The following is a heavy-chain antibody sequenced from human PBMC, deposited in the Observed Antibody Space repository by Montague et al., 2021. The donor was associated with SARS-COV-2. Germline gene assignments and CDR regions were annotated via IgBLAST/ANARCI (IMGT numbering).Heavy chain of an antibody. J-gene: IGHJ3*02. Sequence: SLRLSCAASGFTFSNYDMNWVRQAPGKGPEWISYISTSAYTTSYAGSVKGRFTLSRDNGKNSLYPQMNSLRVEDTAVYYCTRDYRSIVGDGLDIWGQGTKVTVSS. D-gene: IGHD3-16*02. CDR2: ISTSAYTT. CDR3: TRDYRSIVGDGLDI. CDR1: GFTFSNYD. V-gene: IGHV3-48*03.